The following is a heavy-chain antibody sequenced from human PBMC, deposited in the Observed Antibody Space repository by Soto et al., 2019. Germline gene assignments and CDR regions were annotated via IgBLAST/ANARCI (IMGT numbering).Heavy chain of an antibody. Sequence: SETLSLTCTVSGGSISSGGYYWSWIRQYPGKGLEWIGNIFYSGTTSYNPSLKSRVAISIDTSKNQFSLKLSSVTAADTAVYYCARQRQPYHNSQGVCFGTRGQGTLVTGFS. D-gene: IGHD1-20*01. V-gene: IGHV4-31*03. J-gene: IGHJ5*02. CDR3: ARQRQPYHNSQGVCFGT. CDR2: IFYSGTT. CDR1: GGSISSGGYY.